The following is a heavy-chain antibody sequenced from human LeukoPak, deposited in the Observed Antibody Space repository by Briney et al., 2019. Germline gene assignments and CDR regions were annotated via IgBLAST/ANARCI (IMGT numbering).Heavy chain of an antibody. V-gene: IGHV3-30-3*01. J-gene: IGHJ4*02. CDR1: GFTFSTYA. CDR3: ARGAPPDY. Sequence: PGGSLRLSCAASGFTFSTYAMHWVRQAPGKGLEWVASMSYDGSNEYYADSVKGRFTISRDNSKNTLYLQMNSLRTEDTAVYYCARGAPPDYWGQGTLVTVSS. CDR2: MSYDGSNE.